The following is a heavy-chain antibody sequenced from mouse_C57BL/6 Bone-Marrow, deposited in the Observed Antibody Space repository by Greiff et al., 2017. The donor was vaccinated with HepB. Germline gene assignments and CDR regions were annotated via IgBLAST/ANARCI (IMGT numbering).Heavy chain of an antibody. CDR2: SRNKANDYTT. CDR3: ARDALYSNWAMDY. J-gene: IGHJ4*01. V-gene: IGHV7-1*01. D-gene: IGHD2-5*01. Sequence: EVKVVESGGGLVQSGRSLRLSCATSGFTFSDFYMEWVRQAPGKGLEWIAASRNKANDYTTEYSASVKGRFIVSRDTSQSILYLQMNALRAEDTAIYYCARDALYSNWAMDYWGQGTSVTVSS. CDR1: GFTFSDFY.